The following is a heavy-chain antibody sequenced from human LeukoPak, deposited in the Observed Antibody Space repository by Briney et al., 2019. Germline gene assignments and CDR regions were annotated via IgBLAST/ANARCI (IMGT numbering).Heavy chain of an antibody. CDR3: AKSSGNYLNYYYYMDV. J-gene: IGHJ6*03. CDR2: ISWNSFSI. CDR1: GFTFDDYA. D-gene: IGHD3-10*01. Sequence: GGSLRLSCAASGFTFDDYAMHWVRQAPGKGLEWVSGISWNSFSIGYADSVKGRFTISRDNAKNSLYLQMNSLRAEDTALYYCAKSSGNYLNYYYYMDVWGKGATVTISS. V-gene: IGHV3-9*01.